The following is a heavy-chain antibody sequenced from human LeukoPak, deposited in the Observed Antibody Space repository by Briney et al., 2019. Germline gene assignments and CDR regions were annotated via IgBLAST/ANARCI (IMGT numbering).Heavy chain of an antibody. V-gene: IGHV3-23*01. J-gene: IGHJ4*02. CDR1: GFTFSSYA. CDR2: ISGNGGST. D-gene: IGHD6-13*01. CDR3: ATRFTSSWTGY. Sequence: PGGSLRLSCAASGFTFSSYAMSWVRQAPGKGLEWVSAISGNGGSTYYADSVKGRFTISRDNSKNTLYLQMNSLRAEDTAVYYCATRFTSSWTGYWGQGTLVTVSS.